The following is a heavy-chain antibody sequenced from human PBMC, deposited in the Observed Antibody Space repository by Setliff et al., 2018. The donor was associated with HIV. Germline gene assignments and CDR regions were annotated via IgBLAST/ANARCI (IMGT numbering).Heavy chain of an antibody. J-gene: IGHJ4*02. D-gene: IGHD3-3*01. Sequence: ASVTVSCKASGYTFTSYAIHWVRQAPGPRLEWMGWINAGNGNTKYSQEFQGRVTITRDTSASTAYMELSSLKSEDMAVDYCARGATYYNLWTAPPPFDYWGQGTPVTVSS. CDR3: ARGATYYNLWTAPPPFDY. CDR2: INAGNGNT. V-gene: IGHV1-3*03. CDR1: GYTFTSYA.